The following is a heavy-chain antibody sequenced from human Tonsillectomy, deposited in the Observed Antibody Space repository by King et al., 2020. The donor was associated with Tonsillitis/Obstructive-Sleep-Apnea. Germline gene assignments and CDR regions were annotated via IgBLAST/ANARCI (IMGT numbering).Heavy chain of an antibody. CDR3: ARDNPVYYMDV. J-gene: IGHJ6*03. CDR1: GFTFSTYP. Sequence: VQLVESGGGVVQPGRSLRLSCAASGFTFSTYPMHWVRQAPGKGLEWVAVISCDGSHKYYADSVRGRFTISRDNSKNTLYLQMNSLRAEDTAVYYCARDNPVYYMDVWGKGTTVTVSS. CDR2: ISCDGSHK. V-gene: IGHV3-30*04.